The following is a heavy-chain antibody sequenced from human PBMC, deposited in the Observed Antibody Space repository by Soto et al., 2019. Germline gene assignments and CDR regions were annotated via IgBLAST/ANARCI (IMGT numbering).Heavy chain of an antibody. CDR2: IYSGGST. J-gene: IGHJ3*02. CDR3: ASGWRVDAFDI. V-gene: IGHV3-53*04. CDR1: RFTVSSNY. Sequence: ESGGGLVQPGGSLRLSCAASRFTVSSNYMSWVRQAPGKGLEWVSVIYSGGSTYYADSVKGRFTNSRHNSKNTLYLQMNSLRAEDTAVYYCASGWRVDAFDIWGQGTMVTVSS. D-gene: IGHD3-3*01.